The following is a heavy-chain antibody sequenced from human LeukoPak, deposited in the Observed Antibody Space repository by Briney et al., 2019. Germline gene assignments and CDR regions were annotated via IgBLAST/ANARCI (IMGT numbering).Heavy chain of an antibody. D-gene: IGHD3-3*01. CDR2: IYQSGSGSS. V-gene: IGHV4-39*01. CDR3: ASTLRLLPYRRFDY. J-gene: IGHJ4*02. CDR1: GGSIVSSNYY. Sequence: SETLSLTCSVSGGSIVSSNYYWGWIRQPPGKGLEWIGSIYQSGSGSSYYNPSLKSRVTISGDTSKNQFFLRLSSVTAADTAVYYCASTLRLLPYRRFDYWGQGTLGTVPS.